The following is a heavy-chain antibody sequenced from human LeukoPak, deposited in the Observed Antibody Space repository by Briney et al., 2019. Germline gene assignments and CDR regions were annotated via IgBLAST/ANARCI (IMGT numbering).Heavy chain of an antibody. CDR3: ARHMLYREGWYRPDY. CDR2: IYPGDSDT. Sequence: GESLKISCQSSGYPFTDYWIAWVRQMPGKGLEWMGIIYPGDSDTRYTPSFQGQVTISADKSINTAYLQWSSLKASDTAKYYCARHMLYREGWYRPDYWGQGTLVTVSS. J-gene: IGHJ4*02. D-gene: IGHD6-19*01. CDR1: GYPFTDYW. V-gene: IGHV5-51*01.